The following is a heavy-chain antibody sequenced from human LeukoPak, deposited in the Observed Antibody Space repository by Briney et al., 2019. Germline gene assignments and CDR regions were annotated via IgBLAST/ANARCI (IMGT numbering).Heavy chain of an antibody. CDR1: GFTFDDYA. V-gene: IGHV3-9*01. Sequence: GGSLRLSCAASGFTFDDYAMHWVRQSPGKGLEWGAGINWNSGNIVYADSVKGRFTISRDNAKNSLYLQMNSLRPEDTALYYCAKGGRLTTLYNWFDPWGQGTLVTVSS. J-gene: IGHJ5*02. CDR2: INWNSGNI. D-gene: IGHD1/OR15-1a*01. CDR3: AKGGRLTTLYNWFDP.